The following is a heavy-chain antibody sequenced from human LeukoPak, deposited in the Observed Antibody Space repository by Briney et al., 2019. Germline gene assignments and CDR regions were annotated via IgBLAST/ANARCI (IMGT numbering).Heavy chain of an antibody. D-gene: IGHD2-21*02. J-gene: IGHJ4*02. CDR1: GFTLSTYG. CDR3: AKIAAANCGGDCYSGAYYFDY. CDR2: IRYDGSNK. V-gene: IGHV3-30*02. Sequence: GGSLRLSCAASGFTLSTYGMHWVRQAPGKGLEWVAFIRYDGSNKYYADSVKGRFTISRDNSKNTLYLQMNSLRAEDTAVYYCAKIAAANCGGDCYSGAYYFDYWGQGTLVTVSS.